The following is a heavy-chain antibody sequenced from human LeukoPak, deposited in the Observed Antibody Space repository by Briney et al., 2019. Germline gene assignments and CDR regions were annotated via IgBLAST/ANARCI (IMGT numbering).Heavy chain of an antibody. CDR3: ARLADAEYFQH. CDR2: ISAYNGNT. V-gene: IGHV1-18*04. D-gene: IGHD2-21*01. Sequence: ASVKVSCKASGYTFTSYGISWVRQAPGQGLEWMGWISAYNGNTNYAQKLQGRVTMTTDTPTSTADMELRSLRSDDTAVYYCARLADAEYFQHWGQGTLVTVSS. CDR1: GYTFTSYG. J-gene: IGHJ1*01.